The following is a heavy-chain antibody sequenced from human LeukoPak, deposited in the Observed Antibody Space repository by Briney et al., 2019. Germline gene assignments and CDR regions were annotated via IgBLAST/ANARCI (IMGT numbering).Heavy chain of an antibody. CDR3: AREEAVAAAALDY. J-gene: IGHJ4*02. D-gene: IGHD6-13*01. CDR2: IYTGGST. Sequence: GGSLRLSCAASGFTVSSIYMSWVRQAPGEGLEWVSVIYTGGSTYYADSVKGRFTISRDNSKNTLHLQMNSLRAEDTAVYYCAREEAVAAAALDYWGQGTLVTVSS. CDR1: GFTVSSIY. V-gene: IGHV3-53*01.